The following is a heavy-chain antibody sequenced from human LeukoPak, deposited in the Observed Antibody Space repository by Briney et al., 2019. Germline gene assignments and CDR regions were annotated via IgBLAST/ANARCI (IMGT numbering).Heavy chain of an antibody. CDR3: ARGDSSGYPVKD. Sequence: GGSLRLSCAASGFTFSSYGMHWVRQAPGKGLEWVAVIWYDGSNKYYADSVKGRFTISRDNSKNTLYLQMNSLRAEDTAVYYCARGDSSGYPVKDWGQGTLVTVSS. D-gene: IGHD3-22*01. CDR2: IWYDGSNK. CDR1: GFTFSSYG. J-gene: IGHJ4*02. V-gene: IGHV3-33*01.